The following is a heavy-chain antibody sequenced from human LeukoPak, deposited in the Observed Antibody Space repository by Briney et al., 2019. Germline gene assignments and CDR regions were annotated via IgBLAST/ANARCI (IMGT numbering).Heavy chain of an antibody. V-gene: IGHV3-30*02. J-gene: IGHJ4*02. CDR1: GFTFSSYG. Sequence: GGSLRLSCAASGFTFSSYGMHWVRQAPGKGLEWVAFIRYDGSNKYYADSVKGRFTISRDNSKNTLYLQMNSLRAEDTAVYYCAKGSGYSYGLLDYWGQGTPVTVSS. CDR2: IRYDGSNK. D-gene: IGHD5-18*01. CDR3: AKGSGYSYGLLDY.